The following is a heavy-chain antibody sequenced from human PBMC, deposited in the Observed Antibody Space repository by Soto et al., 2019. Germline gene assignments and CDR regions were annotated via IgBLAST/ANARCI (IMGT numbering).Heavy chain of an antibody. CDR2: INHSGST. V-gene: IGHV4-34*01. D-gene: IGHD3-10*01. CDR1: GGSFSGYY. CDR3: ARSLLWFGELFDS. J-gene: IGHJ4*02. Sequence: QVQLQQWGAGLLKPSETLSLTCAVYGGSFSGYYWSWIRQPPGKGLEWIGEINHSGSTNYNPSLKSRATIPFATFKIQFFLKLSSVTAADTGVFYCARSLLWFGELFDSWGQGTLATVSS.